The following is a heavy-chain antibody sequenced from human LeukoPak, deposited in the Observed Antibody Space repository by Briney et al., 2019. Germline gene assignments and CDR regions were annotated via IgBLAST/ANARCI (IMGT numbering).Heavy chain of an antibody. J-gene: IGHJ6*02. CDR1: GYTLTSYY. CDR2: INPSGGST. D-gene: IGHD3-3*01. CDR3: AREGFPPKISDFWSGLGPYYYYGMDV. Sequence: ASVKVSCKASGYTLTSYYMHWVRQAPGQGLEWMGIINPSGGSTSYTQKFQGRVTMTRDTSTSTVYMELSSLRSEDTAVYYCAREGFPPKISDFWSGLGPYYYYGMDVWGQGTTVTVSS. V-gene: IGHV1-46*01.